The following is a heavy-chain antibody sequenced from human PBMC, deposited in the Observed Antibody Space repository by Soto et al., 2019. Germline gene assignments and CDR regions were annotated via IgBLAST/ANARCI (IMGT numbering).Heavy chain of an antibody. CDR3: VRDGCIDNRCYIYGMDV. CDR2: IEGDGSAK. V-gene: IGHV3-7*03. D-gene: IGHD3-10*01. Sequence: EVQLVESGGDLVQPGGSLRLSCADSGFTFTNFWMSWVRQAPGKGLEWVANIEGDGSAKNYLDSVKGRFTISRDNAKNSLYLQMSSLRAEDTAVYYCVRDGCIDNRCYIYGMDVWGQGTTVTVSS. CDR1: GFTFTNFW. J-gene: IGHJ6*02.